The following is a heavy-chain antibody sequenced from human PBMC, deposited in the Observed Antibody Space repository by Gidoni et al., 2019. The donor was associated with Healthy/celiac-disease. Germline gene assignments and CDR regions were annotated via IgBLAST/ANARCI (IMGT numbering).Heavy chain of an antibody. CDR3: ARLDCSSTSCPTDNWFDP. Sequence: QVQLVQSGAEVKKPGASVKVSCKASGYTFTGYYMHWVRQAPGQGLEWMGWINPNSGGTNYAQKFQGRVTMTRDTSISTAYMELSRLRSDDTAVYYCARLDCSSTSCPTDNWFDPWGQGTLVTVSS. CDR2: INPNSGGT. D-gene: IGHD2-2*01. CDR1: GYTFTGYY. V-gene: IGHV1-2*02. J-gene: IGHJ5*02.